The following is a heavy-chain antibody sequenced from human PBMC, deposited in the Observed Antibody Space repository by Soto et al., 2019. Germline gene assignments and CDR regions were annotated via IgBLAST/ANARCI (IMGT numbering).Heavy chain of an antibody. CDR2: TYYRSKWYN. Sequence: SQTLPLTSAISGDSVSSNSAAWNWIRQSPSRGLEWLGRTYYRSKWYNDYAVSVKSRITINPDTSKNQFSLQLNSVTPEDTAVYYCARGLSSGRNNWFDPWGQGTLVTVSS. CDR3: ARGLSSGRNNWFDP. CDR1: GDSVSSNSAA. D-gene: IGHD6-19*01. J-gene: IGHJ5*02. V-gene: IGHV6-1*01.